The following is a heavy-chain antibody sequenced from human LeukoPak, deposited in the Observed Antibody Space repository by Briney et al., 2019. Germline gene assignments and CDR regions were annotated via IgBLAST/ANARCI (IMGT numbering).Heavy chain of an antibody. J-gene: IGHJ4*02. Sequence: PGGSLRLSCAASGFIFSSYWMSWVRQAPGKGLEWVANIKQDGSEKYYVDSVKGRFTISRDNAKNSLYLQMNSLRAEDTAVYYCARDSYYYDYWGQGTLVTVSS. CDR3: ARDSYYYDY. D-gene: IGHD3-16*01. V-gene: IGHV3-7*01. CDR2: IKQDGSEK. CDR1: GFIFSSYW.